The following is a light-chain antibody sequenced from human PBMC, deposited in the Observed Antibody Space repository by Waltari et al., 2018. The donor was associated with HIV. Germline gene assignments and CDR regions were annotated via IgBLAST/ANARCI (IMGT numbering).Light chain of an antibody. J-gene: IGKJ1*01. Sequence: EIILTQSPDVLSLSPGDRATLPCRASPSIGNSHLAWYQQRPGQAPRLLIYAASTRATGVPERFSGSGSGTAFSLTISALEAEDFAVYFCQQYGVPPLTFGQGAKVEV. CDR1: PSIGNSH. CDR3: QQYGVPPLT. V-gene: IGKV3-20*01. CDR2: AAS.